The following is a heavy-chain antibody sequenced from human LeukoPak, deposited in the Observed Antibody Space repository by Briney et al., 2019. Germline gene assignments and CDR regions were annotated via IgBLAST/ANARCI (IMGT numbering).Heavy chain of an antibody. V-gene: IGHV1-46*01. J-gene: IGHJ4*02. CDR1: GYTFISYY. Sequence: ASVTVSCKASGYTFISYYMHWVRQAPGKGLEWMGLINPRGVSTSYAQKFQGRVTMTRDTSTSTVYMELSSLRSEDTAVYYCARDTANYYYDSSGYYFDYWGQGTLVTVSS. CDR3: ARDTANYYYDSSGYYFDY. D-gene: IGHD3-22*01. CDR2: INPRGVST.